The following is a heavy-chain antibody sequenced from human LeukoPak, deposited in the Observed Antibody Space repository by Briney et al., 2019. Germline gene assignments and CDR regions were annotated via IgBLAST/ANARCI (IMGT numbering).Heavy chain of an antibody. CDR2: ISGYNGNT. CDR3: ARWYGDAPLCVDY. D-gene: IGHD4-17*01. J-gene: IGHJ4*02. V-gene: IGHV1-18*01. Sequence: ASVKVSCKASGYTFTSYGISWVRQAPGQGLEWMGWISGYNGNTNNAQKLQGRVTMTTDTSTSTAYIELRSLRSDDTAVYYCARWYGDAPLCVDYWGQGTLVTVSS. CDR1: GYTFTSYG.